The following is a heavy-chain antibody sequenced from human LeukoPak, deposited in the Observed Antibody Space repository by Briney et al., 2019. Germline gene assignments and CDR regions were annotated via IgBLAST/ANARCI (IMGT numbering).Heavy chain of an antibody. CDR2: IYYSGST. D-gene: IGHD2/OR15-2a*01. CDR3: ARGNFFRSYYYYYYMDV. J-gene: IGHJ6*03. V-gene: IGHV4-39*07. Sequence: SETLSLTCTVSGGSISSSSYYWGWIRQPPGKGLEWIGSIYYSGSTYYNPSLKSRVTISVDTSKNQFSLKLSSVTAADTAVYYCARGNFFRSYYYYYYMDVWGKGTTVTVSS. CDR1: GGSISSSSYY.